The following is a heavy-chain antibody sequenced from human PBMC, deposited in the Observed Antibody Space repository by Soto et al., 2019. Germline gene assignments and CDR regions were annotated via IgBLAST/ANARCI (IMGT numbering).Heavy chain of an antibody. J-gene: IGHJ4*02. D-gene: IGHD3-3*01. CDR2: INHSGST. V-gene: IGHV4-34*01. CDR1: GGSFSGYY. CDR3: ARADRDYDFWSGYYTSRRYYFDY. Sequence: LTCAVYGGSFSGYYWSWIRQPPGKGLEWIGEINHSGSTNYNPSLKSRVTISVDTSKNQFSLKLSSVTAADTAVYYCARADRDYDFWSGYYTSRRYYFDYWGQGTLVT.